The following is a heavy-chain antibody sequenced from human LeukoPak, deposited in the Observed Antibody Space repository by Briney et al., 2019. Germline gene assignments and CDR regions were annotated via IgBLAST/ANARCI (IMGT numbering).Heavy chain of an antibody. Sequence: GGSLRLSCVGSGFAFGVHAMSWVRQAPGKGPEWVATIGSGADLFYAESVKGRFTISRDDPRNTAWLQMNSLRAEDTALYYCAKDWTPHNRVYGCLDAWGQGTQVTVSS. CDR2: IGSGADL. CDR3: AKDWTPHNRVYGCLDA. J-gene: IGHJ5*02. CDR1: GFAFGVHA. V-gene: IGHV3-23*01. D-gene: IGHD3-10*01.